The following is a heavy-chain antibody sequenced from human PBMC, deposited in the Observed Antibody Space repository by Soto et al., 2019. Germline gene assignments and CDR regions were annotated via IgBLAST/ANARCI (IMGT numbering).Heavy chain of an antibody. CDR2: IYYSGST. CDR3: ARAQGRYYDSSGPMGWYYFDY. Sequence: SETLSLTCTFSCGSIISGGYYWSWIRQHPGKGLEWIGYIYYSGSTYYNPSLKSRVTISVDTSKNQFSLKLSSVTAADTAVYYCARAQGRYYDSSGPMGWYYFDYWGQGTLVTVSS. CDR1: CGSIISGGYY. V-gene: IGHV4-31*03. J-gene: IGHJ4*02. D-gene: IGHD3-22*01.